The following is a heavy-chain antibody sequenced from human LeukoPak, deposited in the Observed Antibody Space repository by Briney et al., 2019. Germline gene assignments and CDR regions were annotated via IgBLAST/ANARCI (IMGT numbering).Heavy chain of an antibody. CDR3: AKGCVSVAYLNYFDS. CDR1: VFTLSSYG. D-gene: IGHD6-19*01. J-gene: IGHJ4*02. V-gene: IGHV3-30*18. CDR2: ISYDGNDK. Sequence: PGRCLRVSCAAPVFTLSSYGMHWVRQAPGKGLEWVAVISYDGNDKYYADSVKGGFTISRDNSKNTLYLQMNSLRSEDTAVYYCAKGCVSVAYLNYFDSWGQGTLVTVSS.